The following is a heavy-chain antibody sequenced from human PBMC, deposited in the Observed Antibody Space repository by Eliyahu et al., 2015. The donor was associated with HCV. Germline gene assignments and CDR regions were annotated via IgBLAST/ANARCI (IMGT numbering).Heavy chain of an antibody. CDR3: ARSFWLGASLFDY. J-gene: IGHJ4*02. CDR2: VQDSGNI. V-gene: IGHV4-4*02. CDR1: GGSXSSTKW. D-gene: IGHD1-26*01. Sequence: QVQLQESGPRLVKPSGTLSLTCAVPGGSXSSTKWWNWVRQAPGRGLEWIGEVQDSGNINFNPSLKSRVTISVDKSKKQLSLNLTSVTAADTAVYYCARSFWLGASLFDYWGQGTPVTVSS.